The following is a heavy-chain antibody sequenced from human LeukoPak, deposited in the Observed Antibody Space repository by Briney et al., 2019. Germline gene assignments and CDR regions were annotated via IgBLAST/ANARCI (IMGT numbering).Heavy chain of an antibody. CDR3: ASGLYYYYYGMDV. CDR2: INPNRGGT. CDR1: GYTFTSYD. V-gene: IGHV1-2*02. J-gene: IGHJ6*02. Sequence: ASVSVSCTASGYTFTSYDINWVRQAPGQGLEWMGWINPNRGGTNYAQKFQGRVTMTRDTSISTAYMELSRLRSDDTAVYYCASGLYYYYYGMDVWGQGTTVTVSS.